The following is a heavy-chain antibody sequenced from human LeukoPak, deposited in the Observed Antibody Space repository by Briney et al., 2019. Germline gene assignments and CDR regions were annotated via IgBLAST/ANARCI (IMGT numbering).Heavy chain of an antibody. D-gene: IGHD3-22*01. CDR2: FDPEDGES. Sequence: ASVKVSCKVSGYTLTELSMHWVRQAPGKGLEWMGSFDPEDGESIYAQKFQGRVTMTEDTSTDTAYMELSSLRSEDTAVYYCARDLDYYDSSGYFDYWGQGTLVTVSS. J-gene: IGHJ4*02. CDR3: ARDLDYYDSSGYFDY. CDR1: GYTLTELS. V-gene: IGHV1-24*01.